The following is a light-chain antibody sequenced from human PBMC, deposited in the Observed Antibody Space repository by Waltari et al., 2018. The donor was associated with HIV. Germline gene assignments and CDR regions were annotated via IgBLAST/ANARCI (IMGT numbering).Light chain of an antibody. CDR1: SSDVGRYNL. CDR2: EVT. V-gene: IGLV2-23*02. CDR3: YSYARSSTFV. J-gene: IGLJ1*01. Sequence: QSALTQPASVSGSHCQSLTLHCPGTSSDVGRYNLVSWYQQHPGKAPKLMIYEVTNRPSGVSNRFSGSKSGNTASLTISGLQAEDEADDYCYSYARSSTFVFGTGTKVTVL.